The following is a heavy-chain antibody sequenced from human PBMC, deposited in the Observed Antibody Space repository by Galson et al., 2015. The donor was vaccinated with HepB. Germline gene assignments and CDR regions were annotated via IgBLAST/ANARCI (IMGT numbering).Heavy chain of an antibody. D-gene: IGHD3-22*01. CDR1: GEPFSGYY. CDR3: ARCHPYYYDKKGGMDV. CDR2: INYSGST. Sequence: TLSLTCAVYGEPFSGYYLNWIRQPPGKGLEWIGEINYSGSTKYSPSLKSRVTISVGTSKNQFSLKLSSVTAADTAVYYCARCHPYYYDKKGGMDVWGQGTTVTVSS. J-gene: IGHJ6*02. V-gene: IGHV4-34*01.